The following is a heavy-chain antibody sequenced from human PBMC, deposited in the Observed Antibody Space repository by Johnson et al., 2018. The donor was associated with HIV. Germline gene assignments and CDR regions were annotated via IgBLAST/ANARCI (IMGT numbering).Heavy chain of an antibody. V-gene: IGHV3-13*01. D-gene: IGHD6-13*01. CDR2: IGTAGDT. J-gene: IGHJ3*02. Sequence: VQLVESGGGLVQPGGSLRLSYAASGFTFSSYDMHWVRQATGKGLEWVSAIGTAGDTYYPGSVKGRFTISRENAKNTLYLQMNSLRAEDTAVYYCARARDRSSSRDAFDIWGQGTMVTVSS. CDR3: ARARDRSSSRDAFDI. CDR1: GFTFSSYD.